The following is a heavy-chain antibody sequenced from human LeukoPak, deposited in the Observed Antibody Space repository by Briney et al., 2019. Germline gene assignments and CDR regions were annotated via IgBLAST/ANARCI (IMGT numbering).Heavy chain of an antibody. CDR1: GFTFSNYA. D-gene: IGHD3-10*01. V-gene: IGHV3-30*04. CDR3: ARGPGVISYFEY. J-gene: IGHJ4*02. Sequence: GRSLRLSCAASGFTFSNYAMHWVRQAPGKGLEWVTLISYDGSNKNYADSVKGRFTVSRDNSKNTLYLQMNSLRVEDTAVYYCARGPGVISYFEYWGQGTLATVSS. CDR2: ISYDGSNK.